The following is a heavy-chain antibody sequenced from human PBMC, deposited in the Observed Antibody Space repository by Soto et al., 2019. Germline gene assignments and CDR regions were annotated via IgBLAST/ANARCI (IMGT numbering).Heavy chain of an antibody. V-gene: IGHV3-9*01. J-gene: IGHJ5*02. CDR2: ISWNSGSI. D-gene: IGHD2-2*01. CDR3: AKGSTSCYGCNGWFDP. CDR1: GFTFDDYA. Sequence: EVQLVESGGGLVQPGRSLRLSCAASGFTFDDYAMHWVRQAPGKGLEWVSGISWNSGSIGYADSVKGRFTISRDNAKNSLYLQMNSLRAEDTALYYCAKGSTSCYGCNGWFDPWGQGTLVTVSS.